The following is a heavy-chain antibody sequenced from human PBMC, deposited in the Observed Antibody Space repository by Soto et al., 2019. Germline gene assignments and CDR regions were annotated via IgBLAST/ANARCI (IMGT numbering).Heavy chain of an antibody. D-gene: IGHD3-22*01. J-gene: IGHJ1*01. CDR2: INHSGSS. CDR3: ARVYYDSSGYYPVAYFQH. Sequence: SETLSLTCAVYGGSFSGYYWSWIRQPPGKGLEWIGEINHSGSSNYNPSLKSRVTMSVDTSKNQFSLKLSSVTAADTAVYYCARVYYDSSGYYPVAYFQHWGQGTLVTVSS. CDR1: GGSFSGYY. V-gene: IGHV4-34*01.